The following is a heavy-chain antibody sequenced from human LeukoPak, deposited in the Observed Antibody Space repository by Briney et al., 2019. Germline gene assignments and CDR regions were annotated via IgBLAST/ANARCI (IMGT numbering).Heavy chain of an antibody. CDR1: GGSISTSAYY. D-gene: IGHD6-25*01. CDR3: ARGAASYYYGMDV. CDR2: IYYSGNT. J-gene: IGHJ6*02. V-gene: IGHV4-39*07. Sequence: PSETLSLTCIVSGGSISTSAYYWGWIRQPPGEGLQWIGSIYYSGNTYYNPSLKSRVTISVDTSKNQFSLKLSSVTAADTAVYYCARGAASYYYGMDVWGQGTTVTVSS.